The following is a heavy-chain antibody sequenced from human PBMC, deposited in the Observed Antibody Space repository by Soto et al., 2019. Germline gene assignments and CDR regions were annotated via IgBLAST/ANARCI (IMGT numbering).Heavy chain of an antibody. CDR3: GRWPGGPPAMGHKHCVP. V-gene: IGHV4-30-4*01. CDR1: GGSISSVDYY. Sequence: SETLSLTCTVAGGSISSVDYYWSWIRQPPGKGLEWIGYIYYSGSTYYNPSLKSRVTISVDTSKNHFSLNLSSVTAADTAVYYSGRWPGGPPAMGHKHCVPWGQQTLVTVSS. CDR2: IYYSGST. D-gene: IGHD2-2*01. J-gene: IGHJ5*02.